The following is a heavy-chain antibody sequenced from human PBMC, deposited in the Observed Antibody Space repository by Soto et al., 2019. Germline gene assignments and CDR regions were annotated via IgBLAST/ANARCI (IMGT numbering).Heavy chain of an antibody. CDR2: VSGSGGST. J-gene: IGHJ4*02. V-gene: IGHV3-23*01. CDR3: AKPPDYTWNYY. CDR1: GFTFSSYT. D-gene: IGHD1-7*01. Sequence: GGSLRLSCAASGFTFSSYTMSWVRQAPGKGLEWISAVSGSGGSTYYADSVKGRFTISRDNSKDTLYLQMNNLRAEDTAVYYCAKPPDYTWNYYWGQGTLVPVSS.